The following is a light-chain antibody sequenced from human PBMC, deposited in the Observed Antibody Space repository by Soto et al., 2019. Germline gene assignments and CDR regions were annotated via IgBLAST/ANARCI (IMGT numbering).Light chain of an antibody. CDR2: VAS. CDR1: QSVSSNS. Sequence: EIVLTQSPGTLSSSPGDRATLSCRASQSVSSNSLAWYQQKAGQAPRLLISVASIRATGIPDRFSGSGSGTDYTLTISRLEPEDFAVYYCQQYGSSPRTFGQGTKVEIK. CDR3: QQYGSSPRT. V-gene: IGKV3-20*01. J-gene: IGKJ1*01.